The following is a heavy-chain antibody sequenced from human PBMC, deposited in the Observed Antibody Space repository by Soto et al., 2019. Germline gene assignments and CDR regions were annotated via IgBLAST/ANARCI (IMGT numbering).Heavy chain of an antibody. CDR1: GFTFSSYS. Sequence: PGGSLRLSCAASGFTFSSYSMDWVRQAPGKGLEWVSYISSSSTIYYADSVKGRFTISRDNAKNSLYLQMNSLRDEDTAVYYCARWAAAVPSYYGMDVWGQGTTVTVSS. J-gene: IGHJ6*02. D-gene: IGHD6-13*01. CDR2: ISSSSTI. V-gene: IGHV3-48*02. CDR3: ARWAAAVPSYYGMDV.